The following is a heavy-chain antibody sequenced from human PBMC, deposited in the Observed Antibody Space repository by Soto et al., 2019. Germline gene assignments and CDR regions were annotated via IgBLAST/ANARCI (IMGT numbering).Heavy chain of an antibody. Sequence: PGGSLRLSCAASGFTFSSYSMNWVRQAPGKGLEWVSSISSSGSYIYYADSVKGRFTISRDNAKNTLYLQMNSLRAEDTAVYYCAKDIRDTAMPLGAFDIWGQGTMVTVSS. CDR1: GFTFSSYS. D-gene: IGHD5-18*01. CDR3: AKDIRDTAMPLGAFDI. CDR2: ISSSGSYI. J-gene: IGHJ3*02. V-gene: IGHV3-21*04.